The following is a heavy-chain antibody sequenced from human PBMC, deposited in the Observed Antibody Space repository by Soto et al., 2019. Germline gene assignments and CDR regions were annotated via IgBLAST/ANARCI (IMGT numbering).Heavy chain of an antibody. CDR3: ATYYDSSGYLTGAFDI. CDR1: GGTFSSYA. CDR2: IIPIFGTA. Sequence: SVKVSCKASGGTFSSYAISWVRQAPGQGLEWMGGIIPIFGTANYAQKFQGRVTITADESTSTAYMELSSLRSEDTAVYYCATYYDSSGYLTGAFDIWGQGTMVTVSS. D-gene: IGHD3-22*01. V-gene: IGHV1-69*13. J-gene: IGHJ3*02.